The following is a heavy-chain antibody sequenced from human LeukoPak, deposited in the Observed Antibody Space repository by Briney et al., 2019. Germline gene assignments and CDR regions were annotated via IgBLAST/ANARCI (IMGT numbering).Heavy chain of an antibody. CDR2: ISASGGTT. Sequence: GGSLRLSCAASGFSFSNYAMHWVRQAPGKGLEWVSVISASGGTTFYADSVKGWFAISRDKSKNTLFLRMNSLRVEDTAIYYCTKDYGYHYGHSDNWGQGTLVRVSS. CDR1: GFSFSNYA. D-gene: IGHD3-16*02. CDR3: TKDYGYHYGHSDN. J-gene: IGHJ4*02. V-gene: IGHV3-23*01.